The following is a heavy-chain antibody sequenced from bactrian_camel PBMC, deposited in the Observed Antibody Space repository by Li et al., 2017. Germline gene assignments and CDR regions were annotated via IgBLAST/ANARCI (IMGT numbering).Heavy chain of an antibody. D-gene: IGHD5*01. Sequence: GGGSVQAGGSLRLSCAPSGYYYSSPCMGWFRQAPGKEREGVAAFDTDGTTIYADDVKGRFAISKDDAKNTLYLQMNSLKPEDTAMYYCATGCTQIRRGAIRPERYTNWGQGTQVTVS. V-gene: IGHV3S1*01. CDR3: ATGCTQIRRGAIRPERYTN. CDR1: GYYYSSPC. J-gene: IGHJ4*01. CDR2: FDTDGTT.